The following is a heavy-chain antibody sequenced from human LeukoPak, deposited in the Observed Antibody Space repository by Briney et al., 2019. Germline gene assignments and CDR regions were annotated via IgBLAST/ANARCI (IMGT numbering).Heavy chain of an antibody. CDR2: ISGSGGST. CDR3: AKYGSGSYENFQH. Sequence: GGSLRLSCAASGFTFSSYGMSWVRQAPGKGLEWVSAISGSGGSTYYADSVRGRFTISRDNSKNTLYLQMDSLRVEDTAVYYCAKYGSGSYENFQHWGQGTLVTVSS. V-gene: IGHV3-23*01. CDR1: GFTFSSYG. D-gene: IGHD3-10*01. J-gene: IGHJ1*01.